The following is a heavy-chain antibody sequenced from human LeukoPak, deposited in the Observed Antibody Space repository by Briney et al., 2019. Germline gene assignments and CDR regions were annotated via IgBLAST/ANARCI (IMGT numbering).Heavy chain of an antibody. D-gene: IGHD3-10*01. CDR3: AKDRVSPSGYFDY. V-gene: IGHV3-23*01. Sequence: GVSLRLSCAASGFTFSSYSMNWVRQAPGKGLEWVSAISGSGGSTYYADSVKGRFAISRDNSKNTLYLQMNSLRAEDTAVYYCAKDRVSPSGYFDYWGQGTPVTVSS. CDR1: GFTFSSYS. J-gene: IGHJ4*02. CDR2: ISGSGGST.